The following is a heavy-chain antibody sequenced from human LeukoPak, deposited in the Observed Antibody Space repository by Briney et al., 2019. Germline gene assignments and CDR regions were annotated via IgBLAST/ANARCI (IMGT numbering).Heavy chain of an antibody. CDR1: GGTFSSYA. V-gene: IGHV1-69*13. Sequence: SVKVSCKASGGTFSSYAISWVRQAPGQGLEWMGGIIPIFGTANYAQKFQGRVTITADESTSTAYMELSSLRSEDTAVYYCARNGIGEYSSSPWVWNCYYYYGMDVWGQGTTVTVSS. J-gene: IGHJ6*02. CDR3: ARNGIGEYSSSPWVWNCYYYYGMDV. D-gene: IGHD6-6*01. CDR2: IIPIFGTA.